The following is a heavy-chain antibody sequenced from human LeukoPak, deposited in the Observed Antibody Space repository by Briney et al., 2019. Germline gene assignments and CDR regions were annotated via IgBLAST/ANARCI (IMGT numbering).Heavy chain of an antibody. CDR1: GFTFSSYA. J-gene: IGHJ4*02. CDR3: AKVGFLVGEIFGDDY. D-gene: IGHD3-3*01. Sequence: GGSLRLSCAASGFTFSSYAMSWVRQAPGKGLEWVSAISGSGGSTYYADSVKGRFTISRDNSKNTLYLQMNSLRAEDTAVYYCAKVGFLVGEIFGDDYWGQGTLVTVSS. CDR2: ISGSGGST. V-gene: IGHV3-23*01.